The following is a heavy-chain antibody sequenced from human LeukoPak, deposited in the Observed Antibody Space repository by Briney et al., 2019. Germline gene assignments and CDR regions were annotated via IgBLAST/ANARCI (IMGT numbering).Heavy chain of an antibody. D-gene: IGHD1-26*01. V-gene: IGHV3-48*01. CDR2: ISSSSSTI. Sequence: GSLRLSCAASRFTFSSYSMNWVRQAPGKGLEWVSYISSSSSTIYYADSVKGRFTVSRDNAKNSLYLQMNSLRAEDTAVYYCARYTSNVVGKRHYFDYWGQGTLVTVSS. CDR3: ARYTSNVVGKRHYFDY. CDR1: RFTFSSYS. J-gene: IGHJ4*02.